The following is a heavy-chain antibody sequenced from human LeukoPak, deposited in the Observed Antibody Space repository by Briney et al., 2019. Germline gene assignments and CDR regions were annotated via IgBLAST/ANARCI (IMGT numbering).Heavy chain of an antibody. Sequence: GGSLRLSCAASGFTFSSYAMTWVRQAPGKGLEWVSVISGSGGSTYYADSVKGRFTISRHNSKNTLYLQMNSLRAEDTAVYYCARDRYDYGDYVPFDYWGQGTLVTVSS. CDR3: ARDRYDYGDYVPFDY. D-gene: IGHD4-17*01. J-gene: IGHJ4*02. V-gene: IGHV3-23*01. CDR2: ISGSGGST. CDR1: GFTFSSYA.